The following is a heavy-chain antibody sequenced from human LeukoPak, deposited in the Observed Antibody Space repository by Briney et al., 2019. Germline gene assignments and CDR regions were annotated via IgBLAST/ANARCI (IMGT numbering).Heavy chain of an antibody. Sequence: SVKVSCKASGGTFSSYAISWVRQAPGQGLEWMGGIIPILGTANYAQKFQGRVAITADESTSTAYMELSSLRSEDTAVYYCAKSLYFYDRSNYRYYYYMDVWAAGTTVTVSS. CDR3: AKSLYFYDRSNYRYYYYMDV. CDR2: IIPILGTA. CDR1: GGTFSSYA. D-gene: IGHD3-22*01. J-gene: IGHJ6*03. V-gene: IGHV1-69*13.